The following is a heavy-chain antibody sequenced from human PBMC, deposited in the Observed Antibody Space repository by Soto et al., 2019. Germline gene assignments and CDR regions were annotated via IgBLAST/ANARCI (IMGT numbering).Heavy chain of an antibody. CDR3: AKGSTAMTYFDY. Sequence: QVQLVESGGGVVQPGRSLRLSCAASGFTFSSYGMHWVRQAPGKGLEWVAVISYDGSNKYYTDSVKGRFTISRDNSENTLYLQMNSLRAEDTAVYYCAKGSTAMTYFDYWDQGTLVTVSS. J-gene: IGHJ4*02. D-gene: IGHD5-18*01. V-gene: IGHV3-30*18. CDR2: ISYDGSNK. CDR1: GFTFSSYG.